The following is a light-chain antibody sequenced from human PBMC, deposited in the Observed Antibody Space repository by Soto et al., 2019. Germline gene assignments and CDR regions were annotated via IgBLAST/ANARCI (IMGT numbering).Light chain of an antibody. V-gene: IGLV2-14*01. CDR2: EVS. J-gene: IGLJ3*02. Sequence: QSALTQPASVSGSLGQSITISCTGSSSDVGGYNYVSWYQQHPGKVPKLMIYEVSNRPSGVSNRFSGSKSGNTASLTISGLQAEDEADYYCSSYTSSSTLEVFGGGTKLTVL. CDR1: SSDVGGYNY. CDR3: SSYTSSSTLEV.